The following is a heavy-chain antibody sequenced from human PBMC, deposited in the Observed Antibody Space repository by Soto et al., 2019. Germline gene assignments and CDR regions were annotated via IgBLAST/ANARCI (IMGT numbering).Heavy chain of an antibody. V-gene: IGHV3-33*01. Sequence: QVQLVESGGGVVQPGRSLRLSCAASGFTFSSYGMHWVRQAPGKGLEWVAVIWYDGSNKYYADSVKGRFTISRDNSKNTLYLQMNSLRAEDTAVYYCARDREDIVVVPAAVGAYDMDVWGQGTTVTVSS. CDR1: GFTFSSYG. J-gene: IGHJ6*02. D-gene: IGHD2-2*01. CDR3: ARDREDIVVVPAAVGAYDMDV. CDR2: IWYDGSNK.